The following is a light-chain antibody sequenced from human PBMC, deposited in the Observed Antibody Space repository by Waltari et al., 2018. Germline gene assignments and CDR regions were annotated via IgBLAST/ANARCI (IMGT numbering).Light chain of an antibody. CDR3: QTGGHGTWV. Sequence: QLVLTQSPSASASLGASVKLTCTLSSGPSTNVIAWLQKRPEKGPRYLMKVNSDGSNNKGDEIPDRFSGFSSGAERYLTSSSLQSEDEADYYCQTGGHGTWVFGGGTKRTVL. J-gene: IGLJ3*02. V-gene: IGLV4-69*01. CDR2: VNSDGSN. CDR1: SGPSTNV.